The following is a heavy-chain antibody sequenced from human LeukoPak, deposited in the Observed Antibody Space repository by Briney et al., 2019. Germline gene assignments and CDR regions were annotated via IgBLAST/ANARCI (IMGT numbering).Heavy chain of an antibody. CDR1: GFTFSSYG. Sequence: PGGSLRLSCAASGFTFSSYGMHWVRQAPGKGLEWVAFIRYDGSNKYYADSVKGRFTISRDNSKNTLYLQMNSLRAEDTAVYYCATPLYYGPDYYYYYMDVWGKGTTVTVSS. D-gene: IGHD3-10*01. J-gene: IGHJ6*03. V-gene: IGHV3-30*02. CDR3: ATPLYYGPDYYYYYMDV. CDR2: IRYDGSNK.